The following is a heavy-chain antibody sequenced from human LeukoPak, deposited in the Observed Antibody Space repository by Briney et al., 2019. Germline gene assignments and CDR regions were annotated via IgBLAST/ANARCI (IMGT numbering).Heavy chain of an antibody. D-gene: IGHD3-9*01. CDR1: GGSISSYY. CDR3: ARVYFDWLSIQYYYYYMDV. V-gene: IGHV4-59*01. J-gene: IGHJ6*03. Sequence: SETLSLTCTVSGGSISSYYWSWIRQPPGKGLEWIGYIYYSGSTNYNPSLKSRVTISVDTSKNQFSPKLSSVTAADTAVYYCARVYFDWLSIQYYYYYMDVWGKGTTVTISS. CDR2: IYYSGST.